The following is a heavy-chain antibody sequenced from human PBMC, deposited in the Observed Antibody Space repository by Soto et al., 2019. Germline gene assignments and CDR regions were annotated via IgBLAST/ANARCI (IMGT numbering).Heavy chain of an antibody. CDR2: INAGNGNT. CDR3: ARGGDYETALLDY. D-gene: IGHD4-17*01. Sequence: VASVKVSCKASGYTFTSYAMHWVRQAPGQRLEWMGWINAGNGNTKYSQKFQGRVTITRDTSASTAYMELSSLRSEDTAVYYCARGGDYETALLDYWGQGTLVTVSS. V-gene: IGHV1-3*01. J-gene: IGHJ4*02. CDR1: GYTFTSYA.